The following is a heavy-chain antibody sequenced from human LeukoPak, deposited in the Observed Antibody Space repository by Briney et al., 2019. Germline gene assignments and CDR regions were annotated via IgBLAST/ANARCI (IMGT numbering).Heavy chain of an antibody. CDR3: ASSSYGSPPFDY. J-gene: IGHJ4*02. CDR2: ISSSSSYI. CDR1: GFTFSSYS. Sequence: GGSLRLSCAASGFTFSSYSMNWVRQAPGKGLEWVSSISSSSSYIYYADSAKGRFTISRDNAKNSLYLQMNSLRAEDTAVYYCASSSYGSPPFDYWGQGTLVTVSS. V-gene: IGHV3-21*01. D-gene: IGHD5-18*01.